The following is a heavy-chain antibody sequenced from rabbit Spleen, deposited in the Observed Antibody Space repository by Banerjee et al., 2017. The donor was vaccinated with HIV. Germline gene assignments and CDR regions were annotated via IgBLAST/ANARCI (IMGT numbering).Heavy chain of an antibody. V-gene: IGHV1S40*01. J-gene: IGHJ4*01. CDR3: ARDLVGVIGWNFNL. D-gene: IGHD1-1*01. CDR2: IGGGSSGST. CDR1: GFSFSNKAV. Sequence: QSLEESGGDLVKPGASLTLTCTASGFSFSNKAVMCWVRQAPGKGLERIACIGGGSSGSTYYASWAKGRFTISKISSTTVTLQVTSLTAADTATYFCARDLVGVIGWNFNLWGQGTLVTVS.